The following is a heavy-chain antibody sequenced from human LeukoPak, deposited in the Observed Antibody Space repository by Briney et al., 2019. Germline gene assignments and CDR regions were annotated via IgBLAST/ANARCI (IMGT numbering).Heavy chain of an antibody. CDR2: VHHSGYT. J-gene: IGHJ4*02. Sequence: SETLSLTCAVSGLSIRGPYYWGWIRQPPGKGLEWIGSVHHSGYTHYNPSLKSRVTTSIDTSNNQFSLKLKLNSVTAADTAVYYCARGGSGNYWDFDYWGQGTLVTVSS. V-gene: IGHV4-38-2*01. D-gene: IGHD3-10*01. CDR3: ARGGSGNYWDFDY. CDR1: GLSIRGPYY.